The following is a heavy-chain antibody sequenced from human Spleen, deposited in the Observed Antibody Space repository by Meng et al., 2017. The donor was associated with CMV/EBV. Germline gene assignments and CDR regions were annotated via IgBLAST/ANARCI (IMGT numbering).Heavy chain of an antibody. V-gene: IGHV1-2*02. CDR3: ARDLRFLGRSYGMDV. D-gene: IGHD3-3*01. CDR2: INPNSGGT. J-gene: IGHJ6*02. Sequence: ASVKVSCKASGYTFTGYYMHWVRQAPGQGLEWMGWINPNSGGTNYAQKFQGRVTMTRDTSISTAYMELSRLRSDDTAVYYCARDLRFLGRSYGMDVWGQGTTVTVSS. CDR1: GYTFTGYY.